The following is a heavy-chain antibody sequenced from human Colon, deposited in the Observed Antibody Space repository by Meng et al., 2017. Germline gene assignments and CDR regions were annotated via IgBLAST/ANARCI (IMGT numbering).Heavy chain of an antibody. D-gene: IGHD1-26*01. Sequence: QGQLQGSGPRPVRPSETLSLTCTLSGGSVSSPSYYWSWIRQTPGKGLEWIGYVYYTGSANYNPSLKSRVTISVDTSKNHFSLNLTSVTAADTAVYYCARGRGSYSSIDFWGQGTLVTVSS. CDR1: GGSVSSPSYY. CDR2: VYYTGSA. CDR3: ARGRGSYSSIDF. V-gene: IGHV4-61*03. J-gene: IGHJ4*02.